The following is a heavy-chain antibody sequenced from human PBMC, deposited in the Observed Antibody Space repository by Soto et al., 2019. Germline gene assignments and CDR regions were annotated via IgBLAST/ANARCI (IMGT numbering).Heavy chain of an antibody. Sequence: SVKVSCKASGGTFSSYTISWVRQAPGQGLEWMGRIIPILGIANYAQKFQGRVTITADKSTSTAYMELSSLRSEDTAVYYCAREGYYDILTGPPLDYWGQGTLVTVSS. CDR1: GGTFSSYT. CDR2: IIPILGIA. CDR3: AREGYYDILTGPPLDY. V-gene: IGHV1-69*04. J-gene: IGHJ4*02. D-gene: IGHD3-9*01.